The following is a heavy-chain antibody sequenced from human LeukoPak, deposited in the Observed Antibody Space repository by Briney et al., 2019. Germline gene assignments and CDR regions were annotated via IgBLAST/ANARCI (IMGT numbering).Heavy chain of an antibody. J-gene: IGHJ6*03. Sequence: SETLSLTCTVSGGSISSHYWSWIRQPPGKGLEWIGYIYYGGSTNYNPSLKSRVTISVDTSKNQFSLKLSSVTAADTAVYYCARVTSDYYYYYMDVWGKGTTVTVSS. CDR3: ARVTSDYYYYYMDV. D-gene: IGHD4-11*01. CDR2: IYYGGST. V-gene: IGHV4-59*11. CDR1: GGSISSHY.